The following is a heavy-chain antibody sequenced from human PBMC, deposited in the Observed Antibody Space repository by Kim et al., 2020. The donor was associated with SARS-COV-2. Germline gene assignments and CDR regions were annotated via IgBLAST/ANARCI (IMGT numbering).Heavy chain of an antibody. CDR3: ARQEEYSSSPYWYFDL. J-gene: IGHJ2*01. V-gene: IGHV5-51*01. Sequence: GASLKISCKGSGYSFTSYWIGWVRQMPGKGLEWMGIIYPGDSDTRYSPSFQGQVTISADKSISTAYLQWSSLKASDTAMYYCARQEEYSSSPYWYFDLWGRGTLVTVSS. CDR2: IYPGDSDT. CDR1: GYSFTSYW. D-gene: IGHD6-6*01.